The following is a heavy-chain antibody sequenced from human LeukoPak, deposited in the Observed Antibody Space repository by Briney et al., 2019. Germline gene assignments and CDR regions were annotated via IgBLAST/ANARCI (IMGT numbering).Heavy chain of an antibody. V-gene: IGHV3-48*04. D-gene: IGHD2-2*01. J-gene: IGHJ4*02. CDR2: IDSSATIL. CDR1: GFTFSSYG. CDR3: VREAYCTSTSCHFDS. Sequence: QPGGSLRLSCAASGFTFSSYGMHWVRQAPGKGPEWISYIDSSATILHYADSVKGRFTISRDNAKNSLYLQMNSLRAEDSAVYYCVREAYCTSTSCHFDSWGQGTLVTVSS.